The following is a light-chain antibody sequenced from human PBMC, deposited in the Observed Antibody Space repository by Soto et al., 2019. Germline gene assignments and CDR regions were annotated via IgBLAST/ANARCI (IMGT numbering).Light chain of an antibody. J-gene: IGLJ1*01. Sequence: QSALTQPASGSGSPGQPITISCTGTSSDVGGYNYVSWYQQHPGKAPKLVIYEVSNRPSGVSNRFSGSTSGNTASLTISGLQAEDEADFYCRSYTNSRTIDFGAGTQVTLL. V-gene: IGLV2-14*01. CDR3: RSYTNSRTID. CDR2: EVS. CDR1: SSDVGGYNY.